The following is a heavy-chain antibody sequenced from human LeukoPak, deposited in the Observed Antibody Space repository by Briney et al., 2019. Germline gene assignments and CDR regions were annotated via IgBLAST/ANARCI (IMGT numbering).Heavy chain of an antibody. CDR1: GASIRSHY. CDR3: AIFEKTIVGMYPGLLPLQAFDV. Sequence: SETLSLTCTVSGASIRSHYWSWIRQPPGKGLEWIGYMYYSGNSNYNPALKSRVTISVDTSKNQFSLNLSSVTVADTAIYFCAIFEKTIVGMYPGLLPLQAFDVWGHGTGVIVSS. D-gene: IGHD1-26*01. V-gene: IGHV4-59*11. CDR2: MYYSGNS. J-gene: IGHJ3*01.